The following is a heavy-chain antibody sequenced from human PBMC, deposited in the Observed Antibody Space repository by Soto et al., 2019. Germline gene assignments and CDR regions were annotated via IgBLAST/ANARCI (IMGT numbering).Heavy chain of an antibody. D-gene: IGHD3-16*02. CDR3: AKDTSYFDYVWGTYRYRFDY. V-gene: IGHV3-7*03. Sequence: GGSLRLSCAASGFTFSSYWMSWVRQAPGKGLEWVANIKQDGSEKYYVDSVKGRFTISRDNAKNTLYLQMNSLRAEDTAVYYCAKDTSYFDYVWGTYRYRFDYWGQGTLVTVSS. CDR1: GFTFSSYW. CDR2: IKQDGSEK. J-gene: IGHJ4*02.